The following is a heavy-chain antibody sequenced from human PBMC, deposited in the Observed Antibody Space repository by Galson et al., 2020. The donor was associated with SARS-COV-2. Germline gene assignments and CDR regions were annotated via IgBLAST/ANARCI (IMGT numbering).Heavy chain of an antibody. J-gene: IGHJ6*01. CDR3: ARAVDTAMGYY. Sequence: SETLSLTCTVSGGSILSGGYYWSWIRQHPGKGLEWIGYIHNTGSSYYNSSLKSRVTMSVDTSKDQFSLKLSSVTAADTAVYYCARAVDTAMGYY. CDR2: IHNTGSS. CDR1: GGSILSGGYY. V-gene: IGHV4-31*03. D-gene: IGHD5-18*01.